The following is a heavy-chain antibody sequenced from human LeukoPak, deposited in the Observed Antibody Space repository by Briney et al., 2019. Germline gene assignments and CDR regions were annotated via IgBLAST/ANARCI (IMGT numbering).Heavy chain of an antibody. J-gene: IGHJ4*02. CDR3: ARASSGYCSSTSCYIDY. V-gene: IGHV1-2*02. CDR1: GYTFTGYY. Sequence: ASVKVSCKASGYTFTGYYMHWLRQAPGQGLEWMGWINPNSGGTNYAQKFQGRVTMTRDTSISTAYMELSRLRSDDTAVYYCARASSGYCSSTSCYIDYWGQGTLVTVSS. D-gene: IGHD2-2*01. CDR2: INPNSGGT.